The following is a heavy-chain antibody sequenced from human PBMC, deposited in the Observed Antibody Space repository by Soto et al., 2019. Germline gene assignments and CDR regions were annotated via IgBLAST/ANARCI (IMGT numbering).Heavy chain of an antibody. V-gene: IGHV1-69*06. CDR2: IIPIFGTT. D-gene: IGHD3-22*01. Sequence: AVKVSCKASGGTFGSDAITWVRQAPGQGLEWVGRIIPIFGTTNYAQNLQGRVTISADKSTLTSYMELHSLTSDDTALYYCARNRTDSGYYTNWLDPWGQGTQVTVSS. CDR3: ARNRTDSGYYTNWLDP. CDR1: GGTFGSDA. J-gene: IGHJ5*02.